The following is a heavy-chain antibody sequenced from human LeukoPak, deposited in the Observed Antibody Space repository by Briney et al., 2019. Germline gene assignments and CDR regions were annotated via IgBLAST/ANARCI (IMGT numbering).Heavy chain of an antibody. CDR2: IKSKTDGETT. J-gene: IGHJ4*02. Sequence: GGSLRLSCAASGFTFNYAWMSWVRQAPGKRLEWVGRIKSKTDGETTDYAAPVKGRFTISRDDSKNTLYLQMNSLKTEDTALYYCTTAPSGYAYMNGWHLDYWGQGALVTVSS. CDR3: TTAPSGYAYMNGWHLDY. D-gene: IGHD5-18*01. CDR1: GFTFNYAW. V-gene: IGHV3-15*01.